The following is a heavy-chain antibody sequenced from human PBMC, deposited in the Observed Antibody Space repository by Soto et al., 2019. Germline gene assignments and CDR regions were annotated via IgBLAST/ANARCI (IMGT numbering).Heavy chain of an antibody. Sequence: PSETLSLTCTVSGGSISSGDYYWSWIRQPPGKGLEWIGYIFYSGSTYYNPSLKSRVTISVDTSKNQFSLKLSSVTAAYTAVYYCARARATTIDYWGQGTLVTVSS. CDR2: IFYSGST. J-gene: IGHJ4*02. V-gene: IGHV4-30-4*01. CDR1: GGSISSGDYY. CDR3: ARARATTIDY. D-gene: IGHD1-26*01.